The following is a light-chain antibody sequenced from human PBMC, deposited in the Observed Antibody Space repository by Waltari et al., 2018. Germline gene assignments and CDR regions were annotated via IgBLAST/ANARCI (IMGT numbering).Light chain of an antibody. CDR1: QSVSSF. Sequence: EVVMTHSPATLSLSPGERATLSCRASQSVSSFLAWYQQKPGQVPRLLIYGASTRATGIPARFSGSGSGTEFTLTISSLQSEDFAVYYCQQYNDWPPLTFGGGTKVEIK. J-gene: IGKJ4*01. CDR3: QQYNDWPPLT. CDR2: GAS. V-gene: IGKV3-15*01.